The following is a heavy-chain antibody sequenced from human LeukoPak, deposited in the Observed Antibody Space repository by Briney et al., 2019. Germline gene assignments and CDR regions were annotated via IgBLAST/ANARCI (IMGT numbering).Heavy chain of an antibody. J-gene: IGHJ4*02. V-gene: IGHV3-11*01. CDR1: GFTFSDYY. D-gene: IGHD2-2*02. CDR2: ISSSGSTI. Sequence: GGSLRLSCAASGFTFSDYYMSWIRQAPGKGLEWVSYISSSGSTIYYADSVKGRFTISRDNAKNSLYLQMNSLRAEDTAVYYCARGARYCSSCSCYKDGIDSWGQGTLVTVSS. CDR3: ARGARYCSSCSCYKDGIDS.